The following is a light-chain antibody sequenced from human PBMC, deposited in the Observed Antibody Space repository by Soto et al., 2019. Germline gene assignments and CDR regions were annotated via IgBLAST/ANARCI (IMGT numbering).Light chain of an antibody. CDR1: SSDVGGYHY. V-gene: IGLV2-14*01. J-gene: IGLJ2*01. CDR3: SSYTSSSTLGHVV. CDR2: DVS. Sequence: QSALTQPASVSGSPGQSITISCTGTSSDVGGYHYVSWYQQHPGKAPKLMIYDVSNRPSGVSNRFSGSKSGNTASLTISGLQAEDEADYYCSSYTSSSTLGHVVFGGGTKLTVL.